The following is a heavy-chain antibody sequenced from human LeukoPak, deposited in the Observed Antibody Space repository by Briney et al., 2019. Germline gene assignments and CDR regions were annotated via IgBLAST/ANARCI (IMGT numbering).Heavy chain of an antibody. Sequence: GGSLRLSCAASGFTFSSYWMSWLRQAPGKALEWVANKKQDGSEKYYVDSVKGRFTISRDISKNTLSLQMNSLRAEDTAVYYCAKDSGSGYNSQDYWGQGTLVSVSS. CDR1: GFTFSSYW. CDR2: KKQDGSEK. D-gene: IGHD3-22*01. CDR3: AKDSGSGYNSQDY. J-gene: IGHJ4*02. V-gene: IGHV3-7*01.